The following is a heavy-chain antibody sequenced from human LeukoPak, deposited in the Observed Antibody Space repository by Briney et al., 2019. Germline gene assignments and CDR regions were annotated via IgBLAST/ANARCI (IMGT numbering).Heavy chain of an antibody. J-gene: IGHJ4*02. CDR2: INHSGST. D-gene: IGHD2-2*02. CDR3: ARGPGPDIVVVPGAIFDY. Sequence: KPSETLSLTCAVYGGSFSGYYWSWIRQPPGKGLEWIGEINHSGSTNYNPSLKSRVTISVDTSKNQFSLKLSSVTAADTAVYYCARGPGPDIVVVPGAIFDYWGQGTLVTVSS. CDR1: GGSFSGYY. V-gene: IGHV4-34*01.